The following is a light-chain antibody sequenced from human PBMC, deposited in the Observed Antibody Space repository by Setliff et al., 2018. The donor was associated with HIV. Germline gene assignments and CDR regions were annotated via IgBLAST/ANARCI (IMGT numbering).Light chain of an antibody. Sequence: QSVLTQPASVSGSPGQSITISCTGSSSDVGTYDYVSWYQQHPGKAPKLLIYDVSERPSGVSRHFSGSESGNTASLTISGPQVEDEGDYYCASYTGTSTPYVFGSGTKVTVL. CDR2: DVS. CDR3: ASYTGTSTPYV. V-gene: IGLV2-14*03. CDR1: SSDVGTYDY. J-gene: IGLJ1*01.